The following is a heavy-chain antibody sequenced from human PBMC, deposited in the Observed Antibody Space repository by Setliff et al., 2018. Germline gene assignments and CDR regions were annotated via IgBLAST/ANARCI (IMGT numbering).Heavy chain of an antibody. Sequence: ASVKVSCKASGYTFTSYDINWVRQATGQGLEWMGWMNPNSGGTNYAQKFQGRVTMTRDTSISTAYMELSRLRSDDTAVYYCARDRDNYDSSGYFVYWGQGTLVTVS. D-gene: IGHD3-22*01. CDR1: GYTFTSYD. V-gene: IGHV1-2*02. J-gene: IGHJ4*02. CDR2: MNPNSGGT. CDR3: ARDRDNYDSSGYFVY.